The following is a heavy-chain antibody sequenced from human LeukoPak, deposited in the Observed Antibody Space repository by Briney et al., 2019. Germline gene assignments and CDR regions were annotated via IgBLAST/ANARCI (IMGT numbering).Heavy chain of an antibody. D-gene: IGHD3-16*01. CDR1: GYTFTSYD. V-gene: IGHV1-8*01. Sequence: ASVKVSCKASGYTFTSYDINWVRQATGQGLEWMGWMNPNSGDTGYAQKFQGRVTMTRNTSISTAYMELSSLRSEDTAVYYCARGGRFDYLNWFDPWGQGTLVTVSS. CDR3: ARGGRFDYLNWFDP. J-gene: IGHJ5*02. CDR2: MNPNSGDT.